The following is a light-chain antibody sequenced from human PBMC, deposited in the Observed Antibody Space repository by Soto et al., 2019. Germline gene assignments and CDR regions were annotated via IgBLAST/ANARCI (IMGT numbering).Light chain of an antibody. Sequence: EIVLTQSPATLSLSPGERATLSCRASQSFSSYLAWYQHKPGQAPRFLIYDASSRATGIPDRFSGSGSGTDFTLTISRLEPEDFAVYYCQQYGTSPTTFGQGTKVDI. CDR1: QSFSSY. CDR3: QQYGTSPTT. V-gene: IGKV3-20*01. CDR2: DAS. J-gene: IGKJ1*01.